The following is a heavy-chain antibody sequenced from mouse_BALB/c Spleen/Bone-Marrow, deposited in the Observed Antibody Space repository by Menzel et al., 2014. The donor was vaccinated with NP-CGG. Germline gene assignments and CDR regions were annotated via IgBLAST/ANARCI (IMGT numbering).Heavy chain of an antibody. J-gene: IGHJ3*01. CDR2: INPDSSTI. CDR3: SRLYSYGNFAY. D-gene: IGHD1-1*01. V-gene: IGHV4-1*02. Sequence: EVMLVESGGGLVQPGGSLKLSCAASGFDFSRYWMSWVRQAPGKGLEWIGEINPDSSTINYTPSLKDKFIISRDNAKNTLYLQMSKVRSEDTALYYCSRLYSYGNFAYWGQGTLVTVSA. CDR1: GFDFSRYW.